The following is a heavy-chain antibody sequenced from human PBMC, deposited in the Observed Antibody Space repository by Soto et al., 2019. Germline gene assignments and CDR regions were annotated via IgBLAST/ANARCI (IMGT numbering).Heavy chain of an antibody. CDR2: INAGNGNT. Sequence: QVQLVQSGAEVKKPGASVKVSCKASGYTFTSYAMHWVRQAPGQRLEWMGWINAGNGNTKYSQKFQGRVTITRDTSASTAYMELSSLRSEDTAVYYCARRYCSGGSCPGEYYSYGMDVWGQGTTVTVSS. V-gene: IGHV1-3*01. CDR1: GYTFTSYA. D-gene: IGHD2-15*01. CDR3: ARRYCSGGSCPGEYYSYGMDV. J-gene: IGHJ6*02.